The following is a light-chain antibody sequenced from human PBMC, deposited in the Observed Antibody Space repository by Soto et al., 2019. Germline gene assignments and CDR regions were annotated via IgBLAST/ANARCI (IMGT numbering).Light chain of an antibody. CDR1: SSDIGGYNY. Sequence: QSALTQPASVSGSPGQSITISCTGTSSDIGGYNYVSWYQHHPGKAPKLMIFDVSNRPSGVSNRFSGSKSGSTASLTISGLQAEDEAEYYCSSYTSSSTYVFGTGTKVTVL. J-gene: IGLJ1*01. CDR2: DVS. V-gene: IGLV2-14*03. CDR3: SSYTSSSTYV.